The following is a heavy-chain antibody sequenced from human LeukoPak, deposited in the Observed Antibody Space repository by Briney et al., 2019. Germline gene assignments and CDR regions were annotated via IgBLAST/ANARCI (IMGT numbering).Heavy chain of an antibody. CDR3: ATWGPSHPPN. J-gene: IGHJ4*02. Sequence: PSETLSLTCTVSGGSISSSSYYWGWIRQPPGKGLEWIGSIYYSGSTYYNPSLKSRVTISVDTSKNQFSLKLSSVTAADTAVYYCATWGPSHPPNWGQGTLVTVSS. CDR1: GGSISSSSYY. CDR2: IYYSGST. D-gene: IGHD1-26*01. V-gene: IGHV4-39*01.